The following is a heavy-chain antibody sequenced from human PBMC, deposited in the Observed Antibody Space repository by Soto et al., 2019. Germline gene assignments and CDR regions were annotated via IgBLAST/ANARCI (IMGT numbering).Heavy chain of an antibody. D-gene: IGHD1-26*01. CDR3: ARDGIGFDY. J-gene: IGHJ4*02. CDR1: GFTFSTYG. Sequence: QVHLVESGGGVVQPGRSLRLSCAASGFTFSTYGMQWVRQAPGKGLEWVALTWYDGNNKYYADSVKGRLSISRDNSKNTLYLQMTSLRVEDTAVYYCARDGIGFDYWGQGTLVTVSS. V-gene: IGHV3-33*01. CDR2: TWYDGNNK.